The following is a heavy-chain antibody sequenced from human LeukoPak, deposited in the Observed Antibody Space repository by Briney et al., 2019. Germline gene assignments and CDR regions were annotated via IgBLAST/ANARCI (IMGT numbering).Heavy chain of an antibody. J-gene: IGHJ4*02. CDR3: AKCGYTGCHLIDF. D-gene: IGHD5-12*01. CDR1: RFTLSTNG. Sequence: GSLRLSCAASRFTLSTNGMNWVRQGSGEGLEWGSAISGRTINTYYADSVKGRFTISRDNSKNTLYLQMDSLRADDTAVYYCAKCGYTGCHLIDFWGQGTLVTVSS. CDR2: ISGRTINT. V-gene: IGHV3-23*01.